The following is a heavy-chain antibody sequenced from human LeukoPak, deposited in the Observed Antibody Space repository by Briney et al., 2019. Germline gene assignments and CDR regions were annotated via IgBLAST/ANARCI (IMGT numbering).Heavy chain of an antibody. CDR1: GFTVSTNY. V-gene: IGHV3-53*01. CDR3: ARDLYGDYAFDI. D-gene: IGHD4-17*01. J-gene: IGHJ3*02. Sequence: GGSLRLSCAASGFTVSTNYMSWVRQAPGKGLEWVSVIYSGGNTYYADSVKGRFTISRDNSKNTLYLQMNSLRAEDTAVYYCARDLYGDYAFDIWGQGTMVTVSS. CDR2: IYSGGNT.